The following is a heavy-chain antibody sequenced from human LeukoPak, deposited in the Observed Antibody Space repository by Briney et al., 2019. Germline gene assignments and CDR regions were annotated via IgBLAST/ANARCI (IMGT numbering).Heavy chain of an antibody. V-gene: IGHV3-23*01. D-gene: IGHD5-18*01. J-gene: IGHJ6*02. Sequence: GGSLRLSCAASGFTFSSYAMSWVRQAPGKGLEWVSAISGSGGSTYYADSVKGRFTISRDNAKNSLYLQMNSLRAEDTAVYYCARDRKDAWIQLWLYGMDVWGQGTTVTVSS. CDR1: GFTFSSYA. CDR2: ISGSGGST. CDR3: ARDRKDAWIQLWLYGMDV.